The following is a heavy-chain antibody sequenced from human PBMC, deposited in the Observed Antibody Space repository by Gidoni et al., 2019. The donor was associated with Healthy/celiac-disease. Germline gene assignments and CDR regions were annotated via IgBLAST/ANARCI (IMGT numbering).Heavy chain of an antibody. CDR1: GGSISSYY. CDR2: IHYRGST. CDR3: ARWGSGSYYNWFDP. D-gene: IGHD3-10*01. Sequence: QVQLQESGPGLVKPSETLSLTCTVSGGSISSYYWSWIRQPPGKGLGWIGYIHYRGSTNYNPSRKSRVTISVDTSKNQFSLKLSSVTAADTAVYYCARWGSGSYYNWFDPWGQGTLVTVSS. V-gene: IGHV4-59*01. J-gene: IGHJ5*02.